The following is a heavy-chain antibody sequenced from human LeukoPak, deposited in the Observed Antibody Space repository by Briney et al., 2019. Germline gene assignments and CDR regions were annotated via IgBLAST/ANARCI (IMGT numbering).Heavy chain of an antibody. CDR1: GFTFSSYG. CDR2: IRYDGSNK. Sequence: GGSLRLSCAASGFTFSSYGMHWVRQAPGKGLEWVAFIRYDGSNKYYADSVKGRFNISRDNSKNTLYLQMNSLRPEDTAVYYCAKEPPGDFEGYWFDPWGQGTLVTVSS. V-gene: IGHV3-30*02. J-gene: IGHJ5*02. D-gene: IGHD4-17*01. CDR3: AKEPPGDFEGYWFDP.